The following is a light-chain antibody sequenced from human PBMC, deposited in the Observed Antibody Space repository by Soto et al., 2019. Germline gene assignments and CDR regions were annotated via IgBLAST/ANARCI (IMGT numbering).Light chain of an antibody. CDR1: QSVSSSY. V-gene: IGKV3-20*01. CDR3: QQYGSSPT. Sequence: EIVLTQSPGTLSLSPGERATLSCRSSQSVSSSYLAWYQQKPGQAPRLLIYEVSSRATGIPDRFSGSGSGPDFTLTISRLEPEDFAVYYGQQYGSSPTFGPGTKVEIK. CDR2: EVS. J-gene: IGKJ1*01.